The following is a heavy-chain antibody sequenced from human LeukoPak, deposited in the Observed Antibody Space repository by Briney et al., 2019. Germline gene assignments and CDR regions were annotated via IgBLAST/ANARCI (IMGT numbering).Heavy chain of an antibody. CDR3: ARVGCSPISCHTWFDP. CDR1: GYTFTSCD. D-gene: IGHD2-2*01. J-gene: IGHJ5*02. V-gene: IGHV1-8*03. CDR2: MNPTNGST. Sequence: ASVKVSCKASGYTFTSCDMYWVRQAPGQGIEWMGLMNPTNGSTVYARKFQGRVTITRDISISTDYMELSSLRSEDTAVYYCARVGCSPISCHTWFDPWGQGTLVTVSS.